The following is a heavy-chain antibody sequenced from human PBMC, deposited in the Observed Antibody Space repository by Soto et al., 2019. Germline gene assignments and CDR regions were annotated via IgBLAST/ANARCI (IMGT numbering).Heavy chain of an antibody. D-gene: IGHD3-10*01. CDR3: ATQTVTMVRGAGWFDP. CDR2: IYYSGST. CDR1: GGSISSSSYY. Sequence: QLQLQESGPGLVKPSETLSLTCTVSGGSISSSSYYWGWIRQPPGKVLEWNGRIYYSGSTYYSPSRKSRVTISVDTSKNQFSLKLSSVTAADTAVYYCATQTVTMVRGAGWFDPWGQGTLVTVSS. J-gene: IGHJ5*02. V-gene: IGHV4-39*01.